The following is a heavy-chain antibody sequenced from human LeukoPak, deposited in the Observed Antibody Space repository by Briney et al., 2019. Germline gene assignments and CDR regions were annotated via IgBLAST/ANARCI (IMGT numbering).Heavy chain of an antibody. CDR3: AKERGYLIDGGAGY. Sequence: GGSLRLSCEASGFTFDDYAMHWVRQAPGKVLEWVSGISWNSGSIGYADSVKGRFTISRDNPKNSLYLQMNSLRAEDTALYYCAKERGYLIDGGAGYWGQGTLVTVSS. CDR1: GFTFDDYA. D-gene: IGHD1-26*01. CDR2: ISWNSGSI. J-gene: IGHJ4*02. V-gene: IGHV3-9*01.